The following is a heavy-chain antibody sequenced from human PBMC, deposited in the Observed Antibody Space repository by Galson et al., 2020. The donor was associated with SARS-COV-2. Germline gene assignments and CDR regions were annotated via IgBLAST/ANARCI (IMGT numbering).Heavy chain of an antibody. J-gene: IGHJ5*02. CDR3: AGIATTGT. Sequence: GESLKISCAASGFTFSRSWMHWVRQPPGKGLVWVSRINTDGSNTAYADSVKGRFTISRDNAKNTLYLQMNSLRAEDTAVYYCAGIATTGTWGQGTLVTVSS. CDR1: GFTFSRSW. CDR2: INTDGSNT. D-gene: IGHD6-13*01. V-gene: IGHV3-74*01.